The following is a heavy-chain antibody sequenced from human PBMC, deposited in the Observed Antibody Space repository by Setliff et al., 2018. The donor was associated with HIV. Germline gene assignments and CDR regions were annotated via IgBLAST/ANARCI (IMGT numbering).Heavy chain of an antibody. J-gene: IGHJ6*02. V-gene: IGHV3-74*01. CDR3: VRGLAAAGGYAMDV. D-gene: IGHD6-13*01. CDR1: GFTFSSYW. CDR2: IKSDGSYT. Sequence: GESLTISCAASGFTFSSYWMHWVRQAPGKGLVWVSRIKSDGSYTSYADSAKGRFTTSRDNAKNTLHLQMNSLRAEDTAVYYCVRGLAAAGGYAMDVWGQGTTVTAP.